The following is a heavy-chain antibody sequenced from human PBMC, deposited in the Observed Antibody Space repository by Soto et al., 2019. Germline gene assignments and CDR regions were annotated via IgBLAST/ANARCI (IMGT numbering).Heavy chain of an antibody. CDR3: AKAQFGSSTWYYYGMDV. CDR1: GYTFTDYF. Sequence: GASVKVSCKASGYTFTDYFMYWVRQAPGQGLEWMGWINPKSGGTNYAQKFQDRVTMARDTSINTAYMELSRLRSDDPAMYYCAKAQFGSSTWYYYGMDVWGQGTTVTVSS. V-gene: IGHV1-2*02. J-gene: IGHJ6*02. CDR2: INPKSGGT. D-gene: IGHD6-13*01.